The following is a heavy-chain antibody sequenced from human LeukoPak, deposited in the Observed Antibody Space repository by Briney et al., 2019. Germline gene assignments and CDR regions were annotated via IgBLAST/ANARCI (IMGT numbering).Heavy chain of an antibody. V-gene: IGHV1-69*05. D-gene: IGHD3-22*01. Sequence: GASVKVSCKASGYTFTSYGISWVRQAPGQGLEWMGGIIPIFGTANYAQKFQGRVTITTDESTSTAYMELSSLRSEDTAVYYCAISSGYYQYGDFQHWGQGTLVTVSS. CDR3: AISSGYYQYGDFQH. J-gene: IGHJ1*01. CDR2: IIPIFGTA. CDR1: GYTFTSYG.